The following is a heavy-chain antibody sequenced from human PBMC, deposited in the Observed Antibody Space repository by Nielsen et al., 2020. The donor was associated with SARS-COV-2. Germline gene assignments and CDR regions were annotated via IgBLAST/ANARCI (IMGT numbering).Heavy chain of an antibody. CDR2: IIPVFGTA. CDR1: GGTFSSYA. J-gene: IGHJ6*03. CDR3: ARGGGNHYYYYMDV. Sequence: SVKVSCKASGGTFSSYAISWVRQAPGQGLEWMGGIIPVFGTANYAQKFQGRVTITADESTSTAYMELSSLRSEDTAVYYCARGGGNHYYYYMDVWGKGTTVTVSS. V-gene: IGHV1-69*13. D-gene: IGHD2-15*01.